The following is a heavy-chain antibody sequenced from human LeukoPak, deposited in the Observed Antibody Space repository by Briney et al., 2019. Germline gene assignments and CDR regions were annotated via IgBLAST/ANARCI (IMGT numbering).Heavy chain of an antibody. CDR1: GYSFTSYW. J-gene: IGHJ5*02. CDR3: ARHLDPYYFGSGSYYLKGWFDP. Sequence: GESLKISCKGSGYSFTSYWIAWVRQMPGKGLEWMGIIYPSDSETTYSPSFQGQVTISADKSISTAYLQWSSLTASDTAMYYCARHLDPYYFGSGSYYLKGWFDPWGQGTLVTVSS. CDR2: IYPSDSET. D-gene: IGHD3-10*01. V-gene: IGHV5-51*01.